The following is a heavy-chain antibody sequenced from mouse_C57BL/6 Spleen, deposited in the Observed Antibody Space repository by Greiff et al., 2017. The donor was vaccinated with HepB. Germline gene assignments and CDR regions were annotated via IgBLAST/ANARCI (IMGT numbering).Heavy chain of an antibody. J-gene: IGHJ4*01. Sequence: EVKVVDSGGGLVQSGRSLRLSCATSGFTFSDFYMEWVRQAPGKGLEWIAASRNKANDYTTEYSASVKGRFIVSRDTSQSILYLQMNALRAEDTAIYYCARDASYGRGAMDYWGQGTSVTVSS. CDR2: SRNKANDYTT. CDR1: GFTFSDFY. V-gene: IGHV7-1*01. CDR3: ARDASYGRGAMDY. D-gene: IGHD1-1*01.